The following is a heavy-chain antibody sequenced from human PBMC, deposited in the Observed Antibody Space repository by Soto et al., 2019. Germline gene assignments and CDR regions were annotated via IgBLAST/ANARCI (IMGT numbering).Heavy chain of an antibody. J-gene: IGHJ5*02. D-gene: IGHD2-15*01. CDR2: LYYSGNT. CDR3: ATRQGGSYNWFDP. Sequence: SETLSLTCTVSGGSISRSSYSWAWIRQPPGKGLEWIGTLYYSGNTYYNPSLKSRVTIPVDTSKNQFSLKLSSVTAADTAVYYCATRQGGSYNWFDPWGQGTLVTVSS. CDR1: GGSISRSSYS. V-gene: IGHV4-39*01.